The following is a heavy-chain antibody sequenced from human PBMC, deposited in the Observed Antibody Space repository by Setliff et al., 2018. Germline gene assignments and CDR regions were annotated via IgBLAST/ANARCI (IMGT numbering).Heavy chain of an antibody. CDR2: ISSYNDVT. D-gene: IGHD2-15*01. V-gene: IGHV1-18*04. J-gene: IGHJ3*01. CDR3: AISTLSICSGGSCPNAFDV. CDR1: GYTFNSYG. Sequence: ASVKVSCKASGYTFNSYGINWLRQAPGQGLEWMRWISSYNDVTNYAQSFQGRVTMTTDTSKSAAYMDLRGLRSDDTAVYYCAISTLSICSGGSCPNAFDVWGQGTMVTVSS.